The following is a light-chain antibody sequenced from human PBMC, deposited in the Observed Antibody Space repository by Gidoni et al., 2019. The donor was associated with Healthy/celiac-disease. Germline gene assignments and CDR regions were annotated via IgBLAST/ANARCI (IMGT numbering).Light chain of an antibody. CDR1: QSISSY. J-gene: IGKJ2*02. CDR3: QQSYSTPPWT. V-gene: IGKV1-39*01. CDR2: AAS. Sequence: DIQMTQSPSSLSASVGDRVTIPCRASQSISSYLNWYQQKPGEAPKLLIYAASSLQSGVPSRFSGSGSGTDFTLTISSLQPEDFATYYCQQSYSTPPWTFGQGTKLEIK.